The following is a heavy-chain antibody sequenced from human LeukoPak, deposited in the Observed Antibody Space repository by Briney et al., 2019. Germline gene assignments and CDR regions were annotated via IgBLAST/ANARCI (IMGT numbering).Heavy chain of an antibody. CDR3: AKDRDVRYSSGRGLIDY. Sequence: TGGSLRLSCAASGFTFSSYAMSWVRQAPGKGLEWVSAISGSGGSTYYADSVKGRFTISRDNSKNTLYLQMNSLRAEDTAVYYCAKDRDVRYSSGRGLIDYWGQGTLVTVSS. CDR2: ISGSGGST. D-gene: IGHD6-19*01. CDR1: GFTFSSYA. V-gene: IGHV3-23*01. J-gene: IGHJ4*02.